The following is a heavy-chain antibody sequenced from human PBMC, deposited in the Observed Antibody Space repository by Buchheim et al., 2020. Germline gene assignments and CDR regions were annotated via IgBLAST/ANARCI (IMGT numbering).Heavy chain of an antibody. CDR3: AKTGEYCSGGSCYGKNWYFDL. CDR1: GFTFSSYA. CDR2: ISGSGGST. Sequence: EVQLLESGGGLVQPGGSLRLSCAASGFTFSSYAMSWVRQAPGKGLEWVSAISGSGGSTYSADSVKGRFTISRDNSKNTLYLQMNSLRAEDTAVYYCAKTGEYCSGGSCYGKNWYFDLWGRGTL. J-gene: IGHJ2*01. V-gene: IGHV3-23*01. D-gene: IGHD2-15*01.